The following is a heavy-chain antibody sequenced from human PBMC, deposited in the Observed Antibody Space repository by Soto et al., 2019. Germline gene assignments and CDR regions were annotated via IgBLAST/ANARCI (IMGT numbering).Heavy chain of an antibody. CDR2: VSDDGSNK. J-gene: IGHJ4*02. CDR3: ARSLYGSKWYLDY. CDR1: GFTFSNYA. Sequence: GGSLRLSCAASGFTFSNYAMYWVRQAPGKGLEWVAVVSDDGSNKYYADSVKGRFTISRDNSKNTLYLQMNSLRAEDTAVHYCARSLYGSKWYLDYWGQGTLVTVSS. V-gene: IGHV3-30-3*01. D-gene: IGHD2-8*01.